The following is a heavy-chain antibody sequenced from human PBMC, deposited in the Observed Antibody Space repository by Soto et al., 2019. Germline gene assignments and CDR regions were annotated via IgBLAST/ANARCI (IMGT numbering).Heavy chain of an antibody. V-gene: IGHV1-2*02. J-gene: IGHJ6*02. CDR3: ARDPRFGELLSSYGMDV. CDR2: INPNSGGT. CDR1: GFTFTAYY. Sequence: ASVKVSCKASGFTFTAYYMHWVRQAPGQGLEWMGWINPNSGGTNYAQKFQGRVTITADESTSTAYMELSSLRSEDTAVYYCARDPRFGELLSSYGMDVWGQGTTVTVSS. D-gene: IGHD3-10*01.